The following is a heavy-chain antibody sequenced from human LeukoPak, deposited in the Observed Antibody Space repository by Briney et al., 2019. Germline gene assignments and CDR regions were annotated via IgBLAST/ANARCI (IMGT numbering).Heavy chain of an antibody. V-gene: IGHV4-61*08. Sequence: SETLALTCAVSGASTTGGYYWTWIRQPPGKGLEWIGYLGNPNYNPSLKSRVTISGDRSKNQFSLKLNSVTTADTAVYLCATYRGGGGGVGYWGQGTLVTVSS. CDR1: GASTTGGYY. CDR3: ATYRGGGGGVGY. CDR2: LGNP. D-gene: IGHD6-19*01. J-gene: IGHJ4*02.